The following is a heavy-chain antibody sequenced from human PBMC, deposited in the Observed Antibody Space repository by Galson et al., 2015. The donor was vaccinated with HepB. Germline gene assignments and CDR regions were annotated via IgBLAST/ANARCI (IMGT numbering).Heavy chain of an antibody. CDR2: IYPGDSDT. CDR1: GYSFTNYW. V-gene: IGHV5-51*01. Sequence: QSGAEVKKPGESLKISCKGSGYSFTNYWIAWVRQMPGKGLEWMGIIYPGDSDTKYSPSFQGQVTTSADKSSSTAYLQWSSLKASDTAIFYCARQRAATYYFYGMDVWGQGTTVTVSS. D-gene: IGHD6-25*01. CDR3: ARQRAATYYFYGMDV. J-gene: IGHJ6*02.